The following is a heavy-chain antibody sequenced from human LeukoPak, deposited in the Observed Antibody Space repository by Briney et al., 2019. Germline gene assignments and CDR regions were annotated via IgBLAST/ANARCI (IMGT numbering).Heavy chain of an antibody. J-gene: IGHJ4*02. V-gene: IGHV5-51*01. Sequence: GESLKISCKGSGYSFTSYWIGWVRQMPGKGLEWIGIIYPGDSDTRYSPSFQGQVTISADKSISTAFLQWSSLQASDTAMYYCARSSAMTYNGPRDYWGQGTLVTFSS. CDR2: IYPGDSDT. D-gene: IGHD3-10*01. CDR3: ARSSAMTYNGPRDY. CDR1: GYSFTSYW.